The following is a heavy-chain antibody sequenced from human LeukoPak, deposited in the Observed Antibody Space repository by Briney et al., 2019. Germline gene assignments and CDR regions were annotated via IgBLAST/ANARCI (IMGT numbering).Heavy chain of an antibody. Sequence: SVKVSXKASGGTFSSYAISWVRQAPGQGLEWMGGIIPIFGTANYAQKFQGRVTITADESTSTAYMELSSLRSEDTAVYYCATNIRDDYGGNSDYWGQGTLVTVSS. CDR2: IIPIFGTA. J-gene: IGHJ4*02. CDR1: GGTFSSYA. V-gene: IGHV1-69*01. CDR3: ATNIRDDYGGNSDY. D-gene: IGHD4-23*01.